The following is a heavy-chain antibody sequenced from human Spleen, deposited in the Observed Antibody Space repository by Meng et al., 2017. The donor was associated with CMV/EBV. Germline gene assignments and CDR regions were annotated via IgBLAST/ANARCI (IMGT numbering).Heavy chain of an antibody. D-gene: IGHD6-19*01. Sequence: GGSLRLSCKGSGNSFTAYWIAWVRQMPGKGLEWMGTIYPGDSDTRYSPSFQGQVTISADKSISTAYLQWSSLEASDTAMYYCARPIAVAHGGGYYFDYWGQGTLVTVSS. CDR1: GNSFTAYW. V-gene: IGHV5-51*01. J-gene: IGHJ4*02. CDR3: ARPIAVAHGGGYYFDY. CDR2: IYPGDSDT.